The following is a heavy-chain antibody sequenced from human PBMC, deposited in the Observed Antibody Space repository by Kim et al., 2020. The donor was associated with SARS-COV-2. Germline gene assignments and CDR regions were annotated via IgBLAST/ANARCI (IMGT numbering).Heavy chain of an antibody. Sequence: ASVKVSCKVSGYTLTELSMHWVRQAPGKGLEWMGGFDPEDGETIYAQKFQGRVTMTEDTSTDTAYMELSSLRSEDMAVYYCATDLIVATQSAEYFQHWGQGTLVTVSS. CDR2: FDPEDGET. V-gene: IGHV1-24*01. CDR1: GYTLTELS. CDR3: ATDLIVATQSAEYFQH. D-gene: IGHD3-22*01. J-gene: IGHJ1*01.